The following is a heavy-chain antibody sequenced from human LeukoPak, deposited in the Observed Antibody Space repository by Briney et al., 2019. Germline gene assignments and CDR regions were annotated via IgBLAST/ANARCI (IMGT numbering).Heavy chain of an antibody. CDR2: IWYDRTNK. CDR1: GFTFSTYA. J-gene: IGHJ4*02. Sequence: GGSLSLSCAASGFTFSTYAMHWVRQAPGKGLEWVAVIWYDRTNKYYADSVKGRFTISRDNSKNTLYLQMSSPRAEDTAVYYCARDRLTTVTTFHFDYWGQGTLVTVSS. D-gene: IGHD4-17*01. V-gene: IGHV3-33*01. CDR3: ARDRLTTVTTFHFDY.